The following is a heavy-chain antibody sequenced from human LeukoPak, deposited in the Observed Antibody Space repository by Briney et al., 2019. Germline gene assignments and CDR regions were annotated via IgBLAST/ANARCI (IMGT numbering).Heavy chain of an antibody. CDR1: GYSFTRYW. J-gene: IGHJ4*02. CDR2: IYPGDSDT. V-gene: IGHV5-51*01. CDR3: ARQITARPNWGFDY. D-gene: IGHD6-25*01. Sequence: GESLKISCKGSGYSFTRYWIAWVRQMPGKGLEWMGIIYPGDSDTRYNPSFQGQVAITADKSISTAYLQWSSLKASDTAMYYCARQITARPNWGFDYWGQGTLVTVPS.